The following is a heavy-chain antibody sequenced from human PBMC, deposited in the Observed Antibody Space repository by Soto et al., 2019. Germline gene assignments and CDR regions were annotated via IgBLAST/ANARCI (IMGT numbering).Heavy chain of an antibody. CDR3: ARDVVAWLHEPYGMDV. V-gene: IGHV1-18*01. CDR1: GYTFTSYG. J-gene: IGHJ6*02. D-gene: IGHD5-12*01. Sequence: ASVKVSCKASGYTFTSYGISWVRQAPGQGLEWMGWISAYNGNTNYAQKLQGRVTMTTDTSTSTAYMELRSLRSDDTAVYYCARDVVAWLHEPYGMDVWGQGTTVTVSS. CDR2: ISAYNGNT.